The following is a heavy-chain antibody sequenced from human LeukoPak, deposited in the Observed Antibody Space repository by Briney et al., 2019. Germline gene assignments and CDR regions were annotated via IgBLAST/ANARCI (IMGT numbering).Heavy chain of an antibody. CDR1: GFTFSSYS. CDR2: ISSSSSYI. Sequence: GGSLRLSCAASGFTFSSYSMNWVRQAPGKGLEWVSSISSSSSYIYYADSVKGRFTISRDNAKNSLYLQMNSLRAEDTAVYYCARSSKWGYYFDYWGQGTLVTVSS. J-gene: IGHJ4*02. CDR3: ARSSKWGYYFDY. D-gene: IGHD1-26*01. V-gene: IGHV3-21*01.